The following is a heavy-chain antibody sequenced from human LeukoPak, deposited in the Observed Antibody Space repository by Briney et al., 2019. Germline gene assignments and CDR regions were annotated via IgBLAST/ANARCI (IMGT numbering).Heavy chain of an antibody. V-gene: IGHV1-46*01. CDR2: INPSGGST. CDR3: ARGYCSSTSYYLDYYGMDV. D-gene: IGHD2-2*01. J-gene: IGHJ6*02. Sequence: ASVKVSCKASGYTFTSYYMHWVRQAPGQGLEWMGIINPSGGSTSYAQKFQGRVTMTRDTSTSTVYMELSSLRSEDTAVYYCARGYCSSTSYYLDYYGMDVWGQGTTVTVSS. CDR1: GYTFTSYY.